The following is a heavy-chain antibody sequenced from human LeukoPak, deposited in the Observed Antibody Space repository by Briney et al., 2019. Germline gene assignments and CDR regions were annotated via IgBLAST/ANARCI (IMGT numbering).Heavy chain of an antibody. CDR1: DGSISGTPYF. Sequence: SKTLSLTCSVSDGSISGTPYFWGWFRQPPGKGPEWIGNIHYTGIVYYSPSLQSRVTISVDTSKNQFPLKLYSLTAPDTAVYFCARVTRYDDSRNYSYMDVWGKGTTVTVSS. V-gene: IGHV4-39*06. D-gene: IGHD4-17*01. CDR3: ARVTRYDDSRNYSYMDV. CDR2: IHYTGIV. J-gene: IGHJ6*03.